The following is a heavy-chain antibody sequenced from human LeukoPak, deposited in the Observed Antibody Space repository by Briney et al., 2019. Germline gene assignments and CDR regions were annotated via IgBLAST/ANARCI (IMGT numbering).Heavy chain of an antibody. V-gene: IGHV3-48*01. J-gene: IGHJ4*02. CDR3: ARESYFDSSGAFDY. CDR2: IISSSSAI. D-gene: IGHD3-22*01. CDR1: GFTFNTYS. Sequence: GGSLRLSCAASGFTFNTYSMNWVRQAPGKGLEWVSYIISSSSAIYYADSVMGRFTISRDNAKNSLYLQMNSLRAEDTAVYYCARESYFDSSGAFDYWGQGTLVTVSS.